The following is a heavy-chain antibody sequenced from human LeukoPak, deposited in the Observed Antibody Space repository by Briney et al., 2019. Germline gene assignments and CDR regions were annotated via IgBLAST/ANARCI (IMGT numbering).Heavy chain of an antibody. CDR3: AREVLVAAYFDY. Sequence: PSETLSLTCTVSGGSISSGDYYWRWIRQPPGKGLEWIGYIYYSGSTYYNPSLKSRVTISVDTSKNQFSLKLSSVTAADTAVYYCAREVLVAAYFDYWGQGTLVTVSS. D-gene: IGHD2-15*01. CDR1: GGSISSGDYY. V-gene: IGHV4-30-4*01. J-gene: IGHJ4*02. CDR2: IYYSGST.